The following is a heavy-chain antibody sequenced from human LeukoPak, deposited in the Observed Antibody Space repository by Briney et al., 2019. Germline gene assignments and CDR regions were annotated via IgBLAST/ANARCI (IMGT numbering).Heavy chain of an antibody. D-gene: IGHD4-17*01. CDR1: GFTFNSYG. J-gene: IGHJ5*02. V-gene: IGHV3-33*01. Sequence: GGSLRLSCAASGFTFNSYGMHWVRQAPGKGLEGGAVIWYDGSSKYYADSLKGRFTISRDNSKNMLYLQMNSLRVEDTAIYYCVRARFDYGDFYWLDLWGQGTLGTVSP. CDR2: IWYDGSSK. CDR3: VRARFDYGDFYWLDL.